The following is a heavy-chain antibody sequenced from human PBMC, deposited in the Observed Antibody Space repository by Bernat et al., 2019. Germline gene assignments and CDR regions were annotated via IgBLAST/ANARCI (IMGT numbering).Heavy chain of an antibody. CDR3: ASTKAVRPTAYWYFDL. Sequence: EVQLVESGGGLVKPGGSLRLSCAASGFTFSSYSMNWVRQAPGKGLEWVSSISSSSSYIYYADSVKGRFTISRDNAKNSLYLQMNSLRAEDTAVYYCASTKAVRPTAYWYFDLWGRGTLVTVSS. V-gene: IGHV3-21*01. J-gene: IGHJ2*01. CDR2: ISSSSSYI. CDR1: GFTFSSYS. D-gene: IGHD6-6*01.